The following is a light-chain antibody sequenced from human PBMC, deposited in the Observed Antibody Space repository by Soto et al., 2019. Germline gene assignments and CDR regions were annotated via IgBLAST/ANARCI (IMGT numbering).Light chain of an antibody. Sequence: DIQMTQSPSTLSASVGDRVTITCRASQSISSWLAWYQQKPGKAPKLLIYKASSLESGVPSRFSGSGSGTEFTLTISSLQPDDFATYYCQQYNSYSSPITFGQGTRLE. CDR1: QSISSW. J-gene: IGKJ5*01. CDR2: KAS. CDR3: QQYNSYSSPIT. V-gene: IGKV1-5*03.